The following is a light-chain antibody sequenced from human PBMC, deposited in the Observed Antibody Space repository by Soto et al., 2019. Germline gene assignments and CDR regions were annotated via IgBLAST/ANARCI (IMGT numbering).Light chain of an antibody. J-gene: IGLJ1*01. V-gene: IGLV2-14*01. CDR1: STDIGAYNF. CDR3: TSYTSSFTHL. CDR2: EVR. Sequence: QSALTQPASVSGSPGQSITISCTGTSTDIGAYNFVSWFQHHPGKAPKLILFEVRIRPSGVSNRFSGSRSGNTASLTISGLQTEDEADYYCTSYTSSFTHLFGTGTKVTVL.